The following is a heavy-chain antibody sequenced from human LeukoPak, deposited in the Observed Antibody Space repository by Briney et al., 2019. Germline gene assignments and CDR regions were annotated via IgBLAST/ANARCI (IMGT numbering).Heavy chain of an antibody. J-gene: IGHJ4*02. D-gene: IGHD3-3*01. Sequence: GGSLRLSCAASGFNFRFYTMSWVRQPPGRGLEWVSVVSGSGDSTQYAGSVEDRFTISRDNSKDTLYLHMNTLKVDDTAVYYCARGPNDYWSGYSRYLDHWGQGTQVTVSS. V-gene: IGHV3-23*01. CDR3: ARGPNDYWSGYSRYLDH. CDR2: VSGSGDST. CDR1: GFNFRFYT.